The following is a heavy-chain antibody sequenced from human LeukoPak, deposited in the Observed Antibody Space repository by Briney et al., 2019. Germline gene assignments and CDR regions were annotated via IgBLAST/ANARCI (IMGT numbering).Heavy chain of an antibody. Sequence: GGSLRLSCAASGFTFSSYAMHWVRQAPGKGLEWVAVISYDGSNKYYADSVKGRFTISRDNSKDTLYLQMNSPRAEDTAVYYCARDRTGALNSYGLDYWGQGTLVTVSS. CDR2: ISYDGSNK. D-gene: IGHD5-18*01. V-gene: IGHV3-30*01. CDR1: GFTFSSYA. CDR3: ARDRTGALNSYGLDY. J-gene: IGHJ4*02.